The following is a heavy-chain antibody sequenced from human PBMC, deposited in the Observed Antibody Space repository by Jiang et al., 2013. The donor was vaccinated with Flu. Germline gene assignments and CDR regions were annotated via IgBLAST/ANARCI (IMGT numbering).Heavy chain of an antibody. J-gene: IGHJ5*02. CDR2: IYYSGST. CDR3: GRHYGGWGWFDP. Sequence: GSGLVKPSETLSLTCTVSGGSISSTSYYWGWIRQPPGKGLEWIGSIYYSGSTNYNPSLKSRVTISVDTSKNQFSLKLSSVTAADTAVYYCGRHYGGWGWFDPWGQGILVTVSS. D-gene: IGHD3-16*01. V-gene: IGHV4-39*07. CDR1: GGSISSTSYY.